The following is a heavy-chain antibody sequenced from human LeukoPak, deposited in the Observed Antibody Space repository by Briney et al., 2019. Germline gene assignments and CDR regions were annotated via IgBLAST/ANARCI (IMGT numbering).Heavy chain of an antibody. CDR3: ARGGKVEPTAFDS. J-gene: IGHJ5*01. D-gene: IGHD2-2*01. V-gene: IGHV3-74*01. CDR1: GFALRNYW. CDR2: INPDDSNT. Sequence: PGGSLRLSCVASGFALRNYWMYWVRQDPGKGLVWVSRINPDDSNTTYADSVKGRSTLSRDNANRMLSLHINSLRVEDSAIYYCARGGKVEPTAFDSRGQGSLVVVSS.